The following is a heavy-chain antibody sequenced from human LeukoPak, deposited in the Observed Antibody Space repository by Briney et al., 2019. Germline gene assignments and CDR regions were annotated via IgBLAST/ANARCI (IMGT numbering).Heavy chain of an antibody. D-gene: IGHD1-26*01. Sequence: GRSLRLSCAASGFVFSNYGMHWVRQAPGKGLEWVAAISYHGYTQYYADSVKGQFTISRDNSKNTLYLQMNSLTEEDTAVYYGARWDSGRYTSNYYFDYWGQGALVTVSS. J-gene: IGHJ4*02. CDR3: ARWDSGRYTSNYYFDY. V-gene: IGHV3-30*03. CDR2: ISYHGYTQ. CDR1: GFVFSNYG.